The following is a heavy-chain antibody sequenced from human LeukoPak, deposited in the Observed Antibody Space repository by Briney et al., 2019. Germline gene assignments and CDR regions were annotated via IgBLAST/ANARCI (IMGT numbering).Heavy chain of an antibody. CDR3: ARVRTYYDFWSGPGPFDY. D-gene: IGHD3-3*01. Sequence: ASVKVSCKASGGTFSSYAISWVRQAPGQGLEWVGRIIPILGIANYAQKFQGRVTITADKSTSTAYMELSSLRSEDTAVYYCARVRTYYDFWSGPGPFDYWGQGTLVTVSS. J-gene: IGHJ4*02. CDR1: GGTFSSYA. V-gene: IGHV1-69*04. CDR2: IIPILGIA.